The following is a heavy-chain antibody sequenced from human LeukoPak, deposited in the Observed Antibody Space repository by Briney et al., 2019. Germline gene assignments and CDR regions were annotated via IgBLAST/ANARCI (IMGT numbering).Heavy chain of an antibody. V-gene: IGHV3-23*01. J-gene: IGHJ3*02. Sequence: GGSLRLSCAASGFTFSSYAMNWVRQAPGKGREWVSVISGSCCTTYYAYSVKGRFTMSSDNSKNTLYLQINSLRAEDTAVYYRAKEIYCSSTTCYGDDAFDIWGQGTMVTVSS. D-gene: IGHD2-2*01. CDR3: AKEIYCSSTTCYGDDAFDI. CDR2: ISGSCCTT. CDR1: GFTFSSYA.